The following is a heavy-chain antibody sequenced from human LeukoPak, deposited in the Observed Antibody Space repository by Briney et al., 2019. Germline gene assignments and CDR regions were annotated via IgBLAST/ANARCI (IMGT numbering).Heavy chain of an antibody. Sequence: SETLSLTCTVSGSSISSYYWSWIRQPPGKGLEWIGYIYYSGSTNYNPSLKSRVTISVDTSKNQFSLKLSSVTAADTAVYYCARVWPWLRQLYYYYMDVWGKGTTVTVSS. CDR3: ARVWPWLRQLYYYYMDV. J-gene: IGHJ6*03. CDR1: GSSISSYY. CDR2: IYYSGST. D-gene: IGHD5-12*01. V-gene: IGHV4-59*01.